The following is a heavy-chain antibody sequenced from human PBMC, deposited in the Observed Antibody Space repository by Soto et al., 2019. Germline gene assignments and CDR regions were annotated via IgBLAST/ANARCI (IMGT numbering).Heavy chain of an antibody. Sequence: PSETLSLTCTVSGGSISSSSYYWGWIRQPPGKGLEWIGSIYYSGSTYYNPSLKSRVTISVDTSKNQLSLKLSSVTAADTAVYYCARLGLIRYCSGGSCYPNYYGMDVWGQGTTVTVSS. V-gene: IGHV4-39*01. J-gene: IGHJ6*02. D-gene: IGHD2-15*01. CDR1: GGSISSSSYY. CDR2: IYYSGST. CDR3: ARLGLIRYCSGGSCYPNYYGMDV.